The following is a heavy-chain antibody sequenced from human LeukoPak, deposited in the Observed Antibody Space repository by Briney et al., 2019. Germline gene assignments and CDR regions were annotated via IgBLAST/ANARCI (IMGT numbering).Heavy chain of an antibody. CDR3: ARVARLGYFDY. Sequence: ASVKVSCKASGYTYTSYYMHWVRQAPGQGLEWMGIINPSGGSTSYAQKFQGRVTMTRDTSTSTVYMELSSLRSEDTAVYYCARVARLGYFDYWGQGTLVTVSS. V-gene: IGHV1-46*01. J-gene: IGHJ4*02. CDR1: GYTYTSYY. D-gene: IGHD2-15*01. CDR2: INPSGGST.